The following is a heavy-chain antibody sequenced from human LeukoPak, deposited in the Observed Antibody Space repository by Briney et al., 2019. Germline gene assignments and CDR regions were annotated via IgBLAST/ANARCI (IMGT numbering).Heavy chain of an antibody. V-gene: IGHV3-74*01. D-gene: IGHD3-3*01. Sequence: PGGSLRLSCAASGFTFSSYWMHWVRHAPGKGLVWVSRINTDGSSTSYADSVKGRFTISRDNAKNTLYLQMNSLRAEDTAVYYCARDPTFNYDLWNDDAFDIWGQGTMVTVSS. CDR1: GFTFSSYW. J-gene: IGHJ3*02. CDR3: ARDPTFNYDLWNDDAFDI. CDR2: INTDGSST.